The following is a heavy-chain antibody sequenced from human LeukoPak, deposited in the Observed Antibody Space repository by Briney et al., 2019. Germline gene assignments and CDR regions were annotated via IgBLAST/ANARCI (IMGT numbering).Heavy chain of an antibody. CDR1: GGSISSYY. Sequence: PSETLSLTCTVPGGSISSYYFSWIRQPPGKGLEWIGYIYYSGSTNYNPSLKSRVSISVDTSKNQFSLKPSSVTAADTAVYYCARSYGSGSFYYFDYWGQGTLVTVSS. V-gene: IGHV4-59*01. D-gene: IGHD3-10*01. J-gene: IGHJ4*02. CDR3: ARSYGSGSFYYFDY. CDR2: IYYSGST.